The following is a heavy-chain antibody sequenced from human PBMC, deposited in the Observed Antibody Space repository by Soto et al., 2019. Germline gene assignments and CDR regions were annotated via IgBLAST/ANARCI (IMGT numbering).Heavy chain of an antibody. CDR1: GFTFSSYG. Sequence: QVQLVESGGGVVQPGRSLRLSCAASGFTFSSYGMHWVRQAPGKGLEWVAVIWYDGSNKYYADSVKGRFTISRDNSKNTLYLQMNSLRAEDTAVYYCARDPGYCGGDCYSYYYGMGVWGQGTTVTVSS. J-gene: IGHJ6*02. V-gene: IGHV3-33*01. D-gene: IGHD2-21*02. CDR2: IWYDGSNK. CDR3: ARDPGYCGGDCYSYYYGMGV.